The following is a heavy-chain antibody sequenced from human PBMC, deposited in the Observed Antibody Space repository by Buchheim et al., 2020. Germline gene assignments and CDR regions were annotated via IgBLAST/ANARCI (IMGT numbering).Heavy chain of an antibody. CDR3: ARDLRLERRGSFDY. J-gene: IGHJ4*02. V-gene: IGHV3-33*01. CDR2: IWYDGSNK. Sequence: QVQLVESGGGVVQPGRSLRLSCAASGFTSSSYGMHWVRQAPGKGLEWVAVIWYDGSNKYYADSVKGRFTISRDNSKNTLYLQMNSLRAEDTAVYDCARDLRLERRGSFDYWGQGTL. CDR1: GFTSSSYG. D-gene: IGHD1-1*01.